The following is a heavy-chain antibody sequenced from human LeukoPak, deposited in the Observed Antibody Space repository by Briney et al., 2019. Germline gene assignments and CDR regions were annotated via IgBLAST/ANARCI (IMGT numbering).Heavy chain of an antibody. CDR2: ISSSSTTI. J-gene: IGHJ4*02. CDR1: GFTFSSYS. D-gene: IGHD3-10*01. CDR3: ARGPWFGELLY. V-gene: IGHV3-48*01. Sequence: PGGSLRLSCAASGFTFSSYSMNWVRQAPGKGVECVSYISSSSTTIYYADSVKGRFTISRDNAKNSLYLQMNSLRAEDTAVYYCARGPWFGELLYWGQGTLVTVSS.